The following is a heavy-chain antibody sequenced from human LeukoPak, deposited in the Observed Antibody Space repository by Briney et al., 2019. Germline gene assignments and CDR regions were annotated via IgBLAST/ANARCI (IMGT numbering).Heavy chain of an antibody. CDR2: IISSGGII. Sequence: GSLILSCSASGFIFSRYEENWVRQAPGEGLEWVSYIISSGGIIYYPDSVKGRFTIYRDNAKNSLYLQMKSMRAEDTAVYYCARDLGLTDGDYVSYFDYWGQGTLVTVSS. CDR1: GFIFSRYE. D-gene: IGHD4-17*01. CDR3: ARDLGLTDGDYVSYFDY. J-gene: IGHJ4*02. V-gene: IGHV3-48*03.